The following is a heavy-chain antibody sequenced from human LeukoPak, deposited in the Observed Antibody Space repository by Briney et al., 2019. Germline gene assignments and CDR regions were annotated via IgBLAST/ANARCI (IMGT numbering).Heavy chain of an antibody. CDR1: GGSFSGYY. J-gene: IGHJ4*02. CDR2: INHSGST. CDR3: ARASSVAGTGY. D-gene: IGHD6-19*01. Sequence: SETLSLPCAVYGGSFSGYYWSWIRQPPGKGLEWIGEINHSGSTNYNPSLKSRVTISVDTSKNQFSLKLSSVTAADTAVYYCARASSVAGTGYWGQGTLVTVSS. V-gene: IGHV4-34*01.